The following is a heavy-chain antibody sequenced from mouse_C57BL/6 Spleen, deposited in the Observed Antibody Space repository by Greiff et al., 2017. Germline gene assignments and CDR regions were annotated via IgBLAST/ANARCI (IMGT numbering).Heavy chain of an antibody. CDR3: TRALYDYDEIYYAMDY. V-gene: IGHV5-9-1*02. Sequence: EVQRVESGEGLVKPGGSLKLSCAASGFTFSSYAMSWVRQTPEKRLEWVAYISSGGDYIYYADTVKGRFTISRDNARNTLYLQMSSLKSEDTAMYYCTRALYDYDEIYYAMDYWGQGTSVTVSS. CDR1: GFTFSSYA. J-gene: IGHJ4*01. CDR2: ISSGGDYI. D-gene: IGHD2-4*01.